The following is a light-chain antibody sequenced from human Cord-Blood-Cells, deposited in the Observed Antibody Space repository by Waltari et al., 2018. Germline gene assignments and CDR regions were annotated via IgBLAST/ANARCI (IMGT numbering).Light chain of an antibody. V-gene: IGKV1D-16*01. CDR1: QGICSW. CDR2: ASS. J-gene: IGKJ4*01. CDR3: QQYNSYPLT. Sequence: IHMNPYPTLPHSAGRRRVHIPCRASQGICSWLGWYQQKPGKAPTSLIYASSSLQSGVPSRFSGSGSGTDFTLTISSLQPEDFATYYCQQYNSYPLTFGGGTKVEIK.